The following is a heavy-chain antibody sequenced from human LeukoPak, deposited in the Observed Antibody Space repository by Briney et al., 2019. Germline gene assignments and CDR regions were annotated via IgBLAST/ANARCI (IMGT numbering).Heavy chain of an antibody. Sequence: EASVKVSCKASGYTFTSYGISWVRQAPGQGLEWMGWISAYNGNTNYAQKLQGRVTMTTDTSTSTAYMELRSLRSDDTAVYYCARLVHDSSGYDFDYWGQGTLVTVSS. J-gene: IGHJ4*02. CDR3: ARLVHDSSGYDFDY. CDR2: ISAYNGNT. V-gene: IGHV1-18*01. CDR1: GYTFTSYG. D-gene: IGHD3-22*01.